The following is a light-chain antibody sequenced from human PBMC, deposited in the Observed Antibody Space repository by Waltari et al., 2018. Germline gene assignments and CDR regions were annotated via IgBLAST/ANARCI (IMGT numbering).Light chain of an antibody. CDR3: QQYNNWPIT. CDR1: LTVSSN. J-gene: IGKJ5*01. Sequence: EIVMTQSPATLSVSPGERATLSCRASLTVSSNLAWYQQKPGQAPRLLIYGASRATGLPARFSGSGSGTEFTLTISSLQSEDFAVYYCQQYNNWPITFGQGTRLEIK. V-gene: IGKV3-15*01. CDR2: GAS.